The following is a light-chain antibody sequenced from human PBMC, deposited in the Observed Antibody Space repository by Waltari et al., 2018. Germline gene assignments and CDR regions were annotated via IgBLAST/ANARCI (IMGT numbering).Light chain of an antibody. J-gene: IGLJ2*01. CDR1: SSNIGAGYA. Sequence: QSVLTQPPSVSGAPGQRVTNPCTGSSSNIGAGYAVHWYQQLPGTAPKLLIYGNSTRPSGVPYRFSGSKSGTSASLAITGLQAEDEADYYCQSYDSSLSVVFGGGTKLSVL. V-gene: IGLV1-40*01. CDR2: GNS. CDR3: QSYDSSLSVV.